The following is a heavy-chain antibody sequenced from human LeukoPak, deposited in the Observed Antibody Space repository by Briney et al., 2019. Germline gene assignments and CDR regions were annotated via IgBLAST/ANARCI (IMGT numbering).Heavy chain of an antibody. V-gene: IGHV3-21*01. Sequence: GGSLRLSCAASRFTFSSYSMNWVRQAPGKGLEWVSSISSSSSYTYYADSVKGRFTIPRDNAKNSLYLQMNSLRAEDTAVYYCARQGSYYPADFDYWGQGTLVTVSS. D-gene: IGHD3-22*01. CDR1: RFTFSSYS. J-gene: IGHJ4*02. CDR3: ARQGSYYPADFDY. CDR2: ISSSSSYT.